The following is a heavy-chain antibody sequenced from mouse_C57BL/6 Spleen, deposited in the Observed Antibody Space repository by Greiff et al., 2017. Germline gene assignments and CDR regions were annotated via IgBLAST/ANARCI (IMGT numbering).Heavy chain of an antibody. CDR1: GYTFTSYG. D-gene: IGHD1-1*01. CDR2: IHPNSGST. CDR3: AEGTTGGSLLFAY. V-gene: IGHV1-64*01. J-gene: IGHJ3*01. Sequence: QVQLQQPGAELVKPGASVKLSCKASGYTFTSYGMHWVRQRPGQGLEWIGMIHPNSGSTNYNEKFKSKATLTVDKSSSTAYMQLSSLTAEDSAVYYGAEGTTGGSLLFAYWGQGTLVTVSA.